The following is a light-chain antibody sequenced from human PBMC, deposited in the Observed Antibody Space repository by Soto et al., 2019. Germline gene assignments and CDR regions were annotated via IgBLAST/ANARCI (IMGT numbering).Light chain of an antibody. CDR2: DAS. J-gene: IGKJ1*01. Sequence: DIVLTQSPATLSLSPGERATLACRASQSVSTYLAWYQQRPGQAPRLLIYDASNRATGIPARFSGSGSGTDFTLTISSLEPEDFAVYYCQQQDTLPRTFGQGTKVEIK. V-gene: IGKV3-11*01. CDR3: QQQDTLPRT. CDR1: QSVSTY.